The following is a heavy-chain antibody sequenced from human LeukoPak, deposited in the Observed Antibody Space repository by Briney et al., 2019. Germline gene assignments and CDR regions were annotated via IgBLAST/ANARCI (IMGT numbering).Heavy chain of an antibody. D-gene: IGHD6-13*01. CDR3: ARSLGARKWASSLNFDY. J-gene: IGHJ4*02. CDR1: GYTFTSYY. CDR2: INPSGGST. Sequence: ASVKVSCKASGYTFTSYYMHWVRQAPGQGLEWMGIINPSGGSTSYAQKFQGRVTMTRDTSTSTVYMGLSSLRSEDTAVYYCARSLGARKWASSLNFDYWGQGTLVTVSS. V-gene: IGHV1-46*01.